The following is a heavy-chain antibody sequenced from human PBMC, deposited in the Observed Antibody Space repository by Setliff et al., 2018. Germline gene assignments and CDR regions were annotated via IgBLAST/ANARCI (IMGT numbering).Heavy chain of an antibody. CDR1: GGSISSSSYY. CDR2: IYYSGST. Sequence: PSETLSLTCTVSGGSISSSSYYLGWIRQPPGKGLEWIGSIYYSGSTYYNPSLKSRVTISVDTSKNQFSLKLSSVTAADTAVYYCARDRITIFGVVIPFDYWGQGTLVTVSS. V-gene: IGHV4-39*07. D-gene: IGHD3-3*01. J-gene: IGHJ4*02. CDR3: ARDRITIFGVVIPFDY.